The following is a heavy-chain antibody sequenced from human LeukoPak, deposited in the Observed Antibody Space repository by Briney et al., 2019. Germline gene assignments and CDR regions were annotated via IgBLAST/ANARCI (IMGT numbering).Heavy chain of an antibody. J-gene: IGHJ4*02. D-gene: IGHD6-13*01. CDR2: IKSKTDGGTT. CDR3: TPAAAGTSSFDY. V-gene: IGHV3-15*01. CDR1: GFTFSNAW. Sequence: GGSLRLSCAASGFTFSNAWMSWVRQAPGKGLEWVGRIKSKTDGGTTDYAAPVKGRFTISRDDSKNTLYLQMNSLKTEDTAVYYCTPAAAGTSSFDYWGQGTLVTVSS.